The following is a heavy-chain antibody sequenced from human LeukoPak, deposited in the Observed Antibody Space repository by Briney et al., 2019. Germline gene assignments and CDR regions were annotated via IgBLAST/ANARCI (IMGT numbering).Heavy chain of an antibody. J-gene: IGHJ4*02. V-gene: IGHV1-8*01. CDR3: ARGLHYYDSSGYYYFDY. D-gene: IGHD3-22*01. CDR2: MNPNSGNT. CDR1: GYTFTSYD. Sequence: ASVRVSCMASGYTFTSYDINWVRQATGQGLEWVGWMNPNSGNTGDAQKFQGRVTMTRTTSISTAYMELSSLRSEDTAVYYCARGLHYYDSSGYYYFDYWGQGTLVTVSS.